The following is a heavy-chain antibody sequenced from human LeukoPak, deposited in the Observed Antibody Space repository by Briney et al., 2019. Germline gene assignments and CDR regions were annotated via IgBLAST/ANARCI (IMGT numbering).Heavy chain of an antibody. CDR2: IYHSGST. V-gene: IGHV4-30-2*01. D-gene: IGHD3-22*01. J-gene: IGHJ1*01. Sequence: SETLSLTCAVSGGSISSGGYSWSWIRQPPGKGLEWIGYIYHSGSTYYNPSLKSRVTISVDRSKNQFSLKLSSVTAADTAVYYWASTYYYDSSGYYYGAEYFQHWGQGTLVTVSS. CDR3: ASTYYYDSSGYYYGAEYFQH. CDR1: GGSISSGGYS.